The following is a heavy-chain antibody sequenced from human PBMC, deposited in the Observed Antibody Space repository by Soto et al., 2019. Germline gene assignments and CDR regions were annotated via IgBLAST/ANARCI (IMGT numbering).Heavy chain of an antibody. V-gene: IGHV1-18*01. CDR2: ISAYNGNT. Sequence: ASVKVSCKASGYTFTGYGISWVRQAPGQGLEWMGWISAYNGNTNYAQKLQGRVTMTTDTTTSTAYMELRSLRSDDTAVYYCARDRIADFPFDPWGQGTLVTVSS. D-gene: IGHD3-3*01. CDR3: ARDRIADFPFDP. J-gene: IGHJ5*02. CDR1: GYTFTGYG.